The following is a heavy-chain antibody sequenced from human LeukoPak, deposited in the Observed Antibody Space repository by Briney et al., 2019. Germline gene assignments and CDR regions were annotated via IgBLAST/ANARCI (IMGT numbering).Heavy chain of an antibody. CDR3: ARGTGYSSGYIGDY. D-gene: IGHD5-18*01. CDR2: ISSDGGST. CDR1: GFTFSSCA. V-gene: IGHV3-64*01. Sequence: PGGSLRLSCAASGFTFSSCAMHWVRQAPGKGPEFVSAISSDGGSTYYANSVKGRFTISRDNSGNTLYLQMGSLRVEDMAVYYCARGTGYSSGYIGDYWGQGTLVTVSP. J-gene: IGHJ4*02.